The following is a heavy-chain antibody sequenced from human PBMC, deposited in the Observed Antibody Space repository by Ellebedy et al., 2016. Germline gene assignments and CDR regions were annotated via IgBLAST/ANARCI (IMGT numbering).Heavy chain of an antibody. V-gene: IGHV2-70*04. CDR2: IDWDDDK. CDR1: GGSISSSDYH. Sequence: TLSLTCTVSGGSISSSDYHWGWIRQPPGKALEWLARIDWDDDKYYRTSLKTRLTISKDTSKNQVVLTMTNMDPVDTATYYCARIQKWSSVDAFDIWGQGTMVTVSS. J-gene: IGHJ3*02. D-gene: IGHD6-25*01. CDR3: ARIQKWSSVDAFDI.